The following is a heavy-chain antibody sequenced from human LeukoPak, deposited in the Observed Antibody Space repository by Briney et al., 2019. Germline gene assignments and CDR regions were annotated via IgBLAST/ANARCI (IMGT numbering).Heavy chain of an antibody. CDR3: ARDSLDTAMEPDYYMDV. D-gene: IGHD5-18*01. V-gene: IGHV3-30*04. J-gene: IGHJ6*03. CDR2: ISYDGSNK. Sequence: AGGSLRLSCAASGFTFSSYAMHWVRQAPGKGLEWVAVISYDGSNKYYADSVKGRFTISRDNSKNTLYLQMNSLRAEDTAVYYCARDSLDTAMEPDYYMDVWGKGTTVTVSS. CDR1: GFTFSSYA.